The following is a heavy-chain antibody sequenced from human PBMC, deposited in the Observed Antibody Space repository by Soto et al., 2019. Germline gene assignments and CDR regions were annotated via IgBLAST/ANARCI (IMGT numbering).Heavy chain of an antibody. CDR3: ARGYYYDGNGYKPFDY. V-gene: IGHV1-8*01. D-gene: IGHD3-22*01. Sequence: ASAKVSCNASGYTFTSYDINWVRQATGQGLECMGWMNPNSGNTGYAQKFQGRVTLTRNTSISTAYMELSSLRSEDTAVYYCARGYYYDGNGYKPFDYWGQGTMVTVSS. J-gene: IGHJ4*02. CDR2: MNPNSGNT. CDR1: GYTFTSYD.